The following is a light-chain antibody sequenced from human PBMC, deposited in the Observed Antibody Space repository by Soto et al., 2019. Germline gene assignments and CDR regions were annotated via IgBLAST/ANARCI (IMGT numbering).Light chain of an antibody. CDR2: GAS. Sequence: EIVLTQSPGTLSLSPGERATLSCRASQIVSSSYLAWYQQKPGQAPRLLIYGASSRAIGFPDRFSGSGSGTDFTLTISRLEPEDFAVYYCQQYGSSRTFGQGTKVDIK. J-gene: IGKJ1*01. CDR1: QIVSSSY. V-gene: IGKV3-20*01. CDR3: QQYGSSRT.